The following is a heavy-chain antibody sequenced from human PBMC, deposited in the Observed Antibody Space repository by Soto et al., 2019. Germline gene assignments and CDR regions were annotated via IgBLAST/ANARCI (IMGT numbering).Heavy chain of an antibody. V-gene: IGHV4-39*01. CDR1: GGSISNSNYY. CDR3: ERHSIWLLLSDY. D-gene: IGHD3-22*01. Sequence: SEALSLTCNVSGGSISNSNYYWGWIRQPTGKGMEWIGSIYYTGNTYYKPSLKSRVTISVDTSKNQFSLKLDSVTAVDTAVYFCERHSIWLLLSDYWGQGSLVTVSS. CDR2: IYYTGNT. J-gene: IGHJ4*02.